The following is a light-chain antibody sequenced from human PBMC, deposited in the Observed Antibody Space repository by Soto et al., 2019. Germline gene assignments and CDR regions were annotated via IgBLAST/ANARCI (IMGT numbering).Light chain of an antibody. CDR3: QQYNSFSKT. V-gene: IGKV1-5*01. Sequence: DIQIIQSPSRLSASVGDRVTITCRASQSIAYWLAWYQQKPGKAPNLLIYAASTLETGVPSRFSGSGYGTEFTLTIASLQPDDSANYYCQQYNSFSKTFGRGTKVDIK. CDR1: QSIAYW. CDR2: AAS. J-gene: IGKJ1*01.